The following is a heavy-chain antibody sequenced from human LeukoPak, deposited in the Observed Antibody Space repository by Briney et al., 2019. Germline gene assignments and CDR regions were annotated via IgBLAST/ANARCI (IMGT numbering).Heavy chain of an antibody. V-gene: IGHV3-23*01. D-gene: IGHD1-1*01. CDR2: ISGSGGST. CDR3: AKEMLVQLERGFNWFDP. Sequence: GGSLRLSCAASGFTFSSYAMSWVRQAPGKGLEWVSAISGSGGSTYYADSVKGRFTISRDNSKNTLYLQMNSLRAEDTAVYYCAKEMLVQLERGFNWFDPWGQGTLDTVSS. CDR1: GFTFSSYA. J-gene: IGHJ5*02.